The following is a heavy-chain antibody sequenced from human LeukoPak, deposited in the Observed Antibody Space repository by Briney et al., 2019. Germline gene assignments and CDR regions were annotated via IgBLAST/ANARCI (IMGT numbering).Heavy chain of an antibody. D-gene: IGHD5-18*01. V-gene: IGHV3-23*01. CDR1: EFTFSSYG. Sequence: GGSLRLSCAASEFTFSSYGMSWVRQAPGKGLEWVSSISGSGGSTQYADSVQGRFAISRDNSKNTLYLQMNSLRVEDTAVYYCARGSSYGDCWGQGTLVTVSS. CDR3: ARGSSYGDC. CDR2: ISGSGGST. J-gene: IGHJ4*02.